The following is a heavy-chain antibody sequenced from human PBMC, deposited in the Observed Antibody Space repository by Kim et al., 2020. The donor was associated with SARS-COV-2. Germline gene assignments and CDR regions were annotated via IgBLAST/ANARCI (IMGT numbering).Heavy chain of an antibody. J-gene: IGHJ4*02. Sequence: GGSLRLSCAASGFTFSSYAMHWVRQAPGKGLEYVSAISSNGGSTYYANSVKGRFTISRDNSKNTLYLQMGSLRAEDMAVYYCARGDTAPTFDYWGQGTLV. CDR2: ISSNGGST. V-gene: IGHV3-64*01. D-gene: IGHD5-18*01. CDR1: GFTFSSYA. CDR3: ARGDTAPTFDY.